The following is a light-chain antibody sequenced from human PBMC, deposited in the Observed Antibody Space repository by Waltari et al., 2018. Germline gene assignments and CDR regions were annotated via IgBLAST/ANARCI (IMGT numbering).Light chain of an antibody. CDR1: SSDVGNYDV. CDR2: EVS. J-gene: IGLJ3*02. CDR3: CSFAESDTWV. Sequence: QSALTQTASVSGSPGQSITISCTGVSSDVGNYDVVSWYQKHPDKPPKLIVYEVSKRPSGVSERFSGSKSGNTASLTISGLQAEDEADYYCCSFAESDTWVFGGGTKVTVL. V-gene: IGLV2-23*02.